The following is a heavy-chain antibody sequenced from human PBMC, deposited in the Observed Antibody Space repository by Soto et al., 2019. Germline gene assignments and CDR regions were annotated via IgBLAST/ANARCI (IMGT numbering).Heavy chain of an antibody. CDR3: ARLDSSSWYYFDY. V-gene: IGHV4-39*01. CDR1: GGSISSSSYY. J-gene: IGHJ4*02. CDR2: IYYSGST. Sequence: SETLSLTCTVSGGSISSSSYYWGWIRQPPGKGLEWIGSIYYSGSTYYNPSLKSRVTISVDTSKNQFSRKLSSVTAADTAVYYCARLDSSSWYYFDYWGQGTLVTVSS. D-gene: IGHD6-13*01.